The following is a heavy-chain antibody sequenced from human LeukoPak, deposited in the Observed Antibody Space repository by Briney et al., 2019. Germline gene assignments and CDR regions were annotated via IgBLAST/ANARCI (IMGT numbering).Heavy chain of an antibody. CDR2: ISSSGSTI. Sequence: GGSLRLSCAASGFTFSDYYMSWIRQAPGKGLEWVSYISSSGSTIYYADSVKGRFTISRDNAKNSLYLQMNSLRAEDTAVYYCARDRDYGGPTNWFDPWGQGTLVTVSS. D-gene: IGHD4-23*01. CDR3: ARDRDYGGPTNWFDP. J-gene: IGHJ5*02. V-gene: IGHV3-11*01. CDR1: GFTFSDYY.